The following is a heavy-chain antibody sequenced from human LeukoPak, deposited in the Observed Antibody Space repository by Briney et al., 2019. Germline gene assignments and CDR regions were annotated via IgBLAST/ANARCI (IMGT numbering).Heavy chain of an antibody. CDR2: ISPSSGT. D-gene: IGHD3-22*01. V-gene: IGHV3-23*01. CDR1: GFTFSSYA. Sequence: PGESLRLSCAASGFTFSSYAMRWVRQAPGKGLEWVSAISPSSGTFYADSVRGRFTISRDNSKNTLYLQMNSLRAEDTAVYYCARPQSSSGYYWLFDDWGQGTLVTVSS. J-gene: IGHJ4*02. CDR3: ARPQSSSGYYWLFDD.